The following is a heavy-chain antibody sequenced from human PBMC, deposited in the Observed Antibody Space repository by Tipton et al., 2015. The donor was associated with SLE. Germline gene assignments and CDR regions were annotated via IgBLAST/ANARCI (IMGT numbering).Heavy chain of an antibody. J-gene: IGHJ6*03. CDR1: GDPISSTYC. CDR2: IYYSGHT. CDR3: ARVPAVYYYYMDV. D-gene: IGHD2-2*01. Sequence: GLVKPSETLSLICAVSGDPISSTYCWGWIRQPPGKGLEWIGYIYYSGHTDYNPSLKSRVTLSVDTSKSQFSFSLRLSSVTAADTALYYCARVPAVYYYYMDVWGKGTTVTVSS. V-gene: IGHV4-28*01.